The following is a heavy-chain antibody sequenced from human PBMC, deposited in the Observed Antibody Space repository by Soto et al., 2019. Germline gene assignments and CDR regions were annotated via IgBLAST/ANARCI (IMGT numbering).Heavy chain of an antibody. CDR3: AREYSGYDSVHY. V-gene: IGHV1-69*05. Sequence: QVQLVQSGAEVKKPGSSVKVSCKASGGTFSSYAISWVRQAPGQGLEWMGGIIPIFGTANYAQKYQGRVTITPDESTTTAYMEPNSLRSEGTAVYYWAREYSGYDSVHYWGQGTLVTLSS. J-gene: IGHJ4*02. D-gene: IGHD5-12*01. CDR2: IIPIFGTA. CDR1: GGTFSSYA.